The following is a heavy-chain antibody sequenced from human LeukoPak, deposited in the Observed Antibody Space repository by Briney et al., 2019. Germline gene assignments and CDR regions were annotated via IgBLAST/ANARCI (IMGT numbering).Heavy chain of an antibody. V-gene: IGHV3-23*01. CDR2: VSESGDET. CDR3: AKGKVNHLGALDY. J-gene: IGHJ4*02. D-gene: IGHD1-26*01. Sequence: QTGGSLRLSCAASGFSFSSYVMSWVRQAPGKGLEWVSSVSESGDETHYADSVMGRFIISRDNSRRTFHLQMDSLRADDTAIYYCAKGKVNHLGALDYWGQGTLVTVSS. CDR1: GFSFSSYV.